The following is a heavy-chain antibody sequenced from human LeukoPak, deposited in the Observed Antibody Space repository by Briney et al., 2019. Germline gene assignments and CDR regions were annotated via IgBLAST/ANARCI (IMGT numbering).Heavy chain of an antibody. J-gene: IGHJ3*02. CDR3: ARASSLSQRAFDI. Sequence: PGGSLRLSCAASGFTFSSYGMSWVRQAPGKGLEWVSGINWNGGSTGYADSVKGRFTISRDNAKNSLYLQMNSLRAEDTALYYCARASSLSQRAFDIWGQGTMVTVSS. D-gene: IGHD1-26*01. CDR2: INWNGGST. CDR1: GFTFSSYG. V-gene: IGHV3-20*04.